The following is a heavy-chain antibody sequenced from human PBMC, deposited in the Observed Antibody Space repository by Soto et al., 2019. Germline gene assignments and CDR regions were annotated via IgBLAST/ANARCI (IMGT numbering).Heavy chain of an antibody. Sequence: TGGSLRLSCAASGFTFSNALMNWVRQAPGKGLEWVGRIKSKTDGGTTDYAAPVKGRFTISRDDSKNTLYLQMNSLKTEDTAVYYCTTFPSHPEDAFDTWGQGTMVTVSS. V-gene: IGHV3-15*07. CDR2: IKSKTDGGTT. J-gene: IGHJ3*02. CDR1: GFTFSNAL. CDR3: TTFPSHPEDAFDT.